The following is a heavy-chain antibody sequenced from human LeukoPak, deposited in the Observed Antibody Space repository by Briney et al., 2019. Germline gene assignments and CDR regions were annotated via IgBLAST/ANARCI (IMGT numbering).Heavy chain of an antibody. CDR2: IYTSGST. CDR1: GGSISSGSYY. J-gene: IGHJ4*02. V-gene: IGHV4-61*02. CDR3: ARASFVNIFDY. D-gene: IGHD2/OR15-2a*01. Sequence: SQTLSLTCTVSGGSISSGSYYWSWIRQPAGTGLEWIGRIYTSGSTNYNPSLKSRVTISVDTSKNQFSLKLSSVTAADTAVYYCARASFVNIFDYWGQGTLVTVSS.